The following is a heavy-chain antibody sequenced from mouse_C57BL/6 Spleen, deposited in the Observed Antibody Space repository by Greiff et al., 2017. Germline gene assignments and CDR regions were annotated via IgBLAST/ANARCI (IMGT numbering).Heavy chain of an antibody. CDR1: GYTFTSYW. J-gene: IGHJ3*01. Sequence: VQLQQPGAELVKPGASVKVSCKASGYTFTSYWMHWVKQTPGQGLEWIGRIHPSASGTTYNQKFKGKATLTVYKSSSTAYMQRSSLTAEDSAVYYCAKESNVAYWGQGTLVTVSA. CDR2: IHPSASGT. CDR3: AKESNVAY. D-gene: IGHD2-5*01. V-gene: IGHV1-74*01.